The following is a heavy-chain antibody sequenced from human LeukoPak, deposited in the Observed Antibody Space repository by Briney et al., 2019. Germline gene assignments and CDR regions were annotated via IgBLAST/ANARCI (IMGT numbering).Heavy chain of an antibody. V-gene: IGHV1-18*04. CDR3: ARDRDSSGYYYQAVYY. CDR1: GYTFTSYG. Sequence: GASVKVSCKASGYTFTSYGISWVRQAPGQGLEWIGWISAYNGNTNYAQNLQGRVTMTTDTSTSTAYMEVRSLRSDDTAMYYCARDRDSSGYYYQAVYYWGQGTLVTVSS. D-gene: IGHD3-22*01. J-gene: IGHJ4*02. CDR2: ISAYNGNT.